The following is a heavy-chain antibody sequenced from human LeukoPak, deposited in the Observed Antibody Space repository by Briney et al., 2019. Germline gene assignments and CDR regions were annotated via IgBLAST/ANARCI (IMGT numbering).Heavy chain of an antibody. CDR2: ISWNSGSI. V-gene: IGHV3-9*01. D-gene: IGHD3-10*01. Sequence: GGSLRLSCAASGFTFDDYAMHWVRQAPGKGLEWVSGISWNSGSIGYADSVKGRFTISRDNAKSSLYLQMNSLRAEDTALYYCAKDRGSLDYYYMDVWGKGTTVTVSS. J-gene: IGHJ6*03. CDR1: GFTFDDYA. CDR3: AKDRGSLDYYYMDV.